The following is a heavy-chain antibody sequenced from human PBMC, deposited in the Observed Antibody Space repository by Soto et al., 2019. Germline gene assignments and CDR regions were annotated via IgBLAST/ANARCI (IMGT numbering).Heavy chain of an antibody. CDR1: GFTFSSYA. CDR2: ISGSGGST. Sequence: GSXILSCAASGFTFSSYAMSWVRQAPGKGLEWVSAISGSGGSTYYADSVKGRFTISRDNSKNTLYLQMNSLRAEDTAVYYCAKRKTHAFDIWGQGTMVTVSS. CDR3: AKRKTHAFDI. V-gene: IGHV3-23*01. J-gene: IGHJ3*02.